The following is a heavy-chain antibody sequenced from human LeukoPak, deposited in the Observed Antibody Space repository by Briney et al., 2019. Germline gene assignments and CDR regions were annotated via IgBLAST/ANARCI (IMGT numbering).Heavy chain of an antibody. CDR2: IIPMFGTA. J-gene: IGHJ4*02. CDR1: GVTFSSYS. V-gene: IGHV1-69*06. Sequence: GASVKVSCKASGVTFSSYSISWVRQAPGQGLEWVGGIIPMFGTANYAQQFQGRVTVTADKSTSTAYMELSSLTSEDTAVYFCARTHGWLHLRARYFDYWGQGTLVTVSS. D-gene: IGHD5-24*01. CDR3: ARTHGWLHLRARYFDY.